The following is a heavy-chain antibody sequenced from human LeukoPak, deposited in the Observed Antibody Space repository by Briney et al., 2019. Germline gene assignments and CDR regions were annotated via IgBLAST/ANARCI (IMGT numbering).Heavy chain of an antibody. V-gene: IGHV5-51*01. CDR1: GYSFTSYW. Sequence: GESLKISCKGSGYSFTSYWIGWVRQMPGKGLEWMGIIYPGDSDTRYSPSFQGQVTISADKSISTAYLQWSSLKASDTAMYYCARVSLWFGELSAFDIWGQGTMVTVSS. CDR3: ARVSLWFGELSAFDI. CDR2: IYPGDSDT. J-gene: IGHJ3*02. D-gene: IGHD3-10*01.